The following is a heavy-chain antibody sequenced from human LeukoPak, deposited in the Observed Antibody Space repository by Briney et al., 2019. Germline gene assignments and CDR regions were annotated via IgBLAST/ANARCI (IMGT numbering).Heavy chain of an antibody. D-gene: IGHD3-22*01. CDR2: ITWNSNRSI. Sequence: GGSLRLSCAASGFSFDEYALHWVRQAPGKGLEWVSGITWNSNRSIGYADAVKGRFTISRDNAKKSLYLQMNSLRVEETDLYFCVKDKSRHSSGYYYYFDYWGQGTLVTVSS. CDR3: VKDKSRHSSGYYYYFDY. CDR1: GFSFDEYA. J-gene: IGHJ4*02. V-gene: IGHV3-9*01.